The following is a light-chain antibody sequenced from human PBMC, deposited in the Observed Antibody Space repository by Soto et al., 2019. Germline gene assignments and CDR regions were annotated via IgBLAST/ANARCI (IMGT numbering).Light chain of an antibody. CDR2: WAS. Sequence: DIVMTPSPDSLAVSLGERANINCKSSQSVLYSSNNKNYLAWYQQRPGQPPKLLIYWASTRESGVPDRYSGSGSGTDFTLTITSLQAEDVGVYYCQQDESTPPTFGQGTKLEIK. V-gene: IGKV4-1*01. CDR3: QQDESTPPT. J-gene: IGKJ2*01. CDR1: QSVLYSSNNKNY.